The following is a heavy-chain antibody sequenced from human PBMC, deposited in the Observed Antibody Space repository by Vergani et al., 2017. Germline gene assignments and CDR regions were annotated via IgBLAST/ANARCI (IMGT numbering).Heavy chain of an antibody. D-gene: IGHD2/OR15-2a*01. J-gene: IGHJ4*02. Sequence: EEELVQSGPEMRTPGESLKISCKGSEYRFGNYWIGWVRQMPGKALEWMGIIYPAYSDTRYSPSFQGQVTISADKSISTAFLQWDSLNASDTALYYCARHTTFTDSWGQGTLVTVSS. CDR2: IYPAYSDT. CDR3: ARHTTFTDS. V-gene: IGHV5-51*01. CDR1: EYRFGNYW.